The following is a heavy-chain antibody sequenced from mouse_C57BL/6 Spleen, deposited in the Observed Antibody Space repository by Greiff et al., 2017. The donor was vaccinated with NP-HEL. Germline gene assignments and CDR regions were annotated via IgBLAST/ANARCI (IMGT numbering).Heavy chain of an antibody. CDR1: GYTFTSYW. CDR3: ASGSCYWYFDV. D-gene: IGHD1-1*01. V-gene: IGHV1-64*01. J-gene: IGHJ1*03. CDR2: INPNSGST. Sequence: VQLQQPGAELVKPGASVKLSCKASGYTFTSYWMHWVKQRPGQGLEWIGMINPNSGSTNYNEKFKSKATLTVDKSSSTAYMQLSSLTSEDSAVYYCASGSCYWYFDVWGTGTTVTVSS.